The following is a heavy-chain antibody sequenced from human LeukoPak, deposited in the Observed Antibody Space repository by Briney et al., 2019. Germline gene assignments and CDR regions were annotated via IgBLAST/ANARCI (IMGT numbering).Heavy chain of an antibody. V-gene: IGHV4-4*07. J-gene: IGHJ6*03. CDR2: IHTSGST. CDR1: GGSISSDY. Sequence: SETLSLTCTVSGGSISSDYWSWIGQPAGKGLEWIGRIHTSGSTNYNPSLKSRVTMSVDTSKNQFSLKLSSVTAADTAVYYCARGGYIYGFSYYYMDVWGKGTTVTISS. D-gene: IGHD5-18*01. CDR3: ARGGYIYGFSYYYMDV.